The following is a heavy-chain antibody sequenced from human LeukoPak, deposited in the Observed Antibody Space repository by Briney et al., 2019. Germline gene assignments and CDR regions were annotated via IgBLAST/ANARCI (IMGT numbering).Heavy chain of an antibody. Sequence: SQTLSLTCAISGDSVSSNSAGWRWIRRSPSRGLEWLGRTYYRSKWYNDYAVSVKRRIIINPDTSKNQFSLQLNSVTPEDTAVYFCARGGGAIMTWGQGTLVTVSS. CDR2: TYYRSKWYN. V-gene: IGHV6-1*01. J-gene: IGHJ5*02. D-gene: IGHD3-16*01. CDR1: GDSVSSNSAG. CDR3: ARGGGAIMT.